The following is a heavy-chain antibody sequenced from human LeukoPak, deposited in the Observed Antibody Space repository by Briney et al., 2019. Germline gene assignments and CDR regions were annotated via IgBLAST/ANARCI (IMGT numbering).Heavy chain of an antibody. Sequence: PSETLSLTCTASGGSISSYYWSWSRQPPGKGLEWIGYIYHSGSANYNPSLKSRVTMSIDTSKRQFSLKLSSVTAADTAVYYCARDSLRRSSGWFPLFDSWGQGTLVTVSS. CDR2: IYHSGSA. D-gene: IGHD6-19*01. CDR1: GGSISSYY. J-gene: IGHJ4*02. CDR3: ARDSLRRSSGWFPLFDS. V-gene: IGHV4-59*01.